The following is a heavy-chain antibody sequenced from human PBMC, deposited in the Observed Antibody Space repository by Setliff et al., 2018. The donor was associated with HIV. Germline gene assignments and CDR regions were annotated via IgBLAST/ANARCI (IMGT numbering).Heavy chain of an antibody. V-gene: IGHV4-4*02. D-gene: IGHD5-12*01. J-gene: IGHJ4*02. Sequence: SETLSLTCAVSGGSISSSNWWSWIRQPPGKGLEWIGYINHSGSTNYNPSLKSRVTISVDTSKNQFSLKLSSVTAADTAVYYCARGIVATILDYWGQGTLVTVSS. CDR3: ARGIVATILDY. CDR2: INHSGST. CDR1: GGSISSSNW.